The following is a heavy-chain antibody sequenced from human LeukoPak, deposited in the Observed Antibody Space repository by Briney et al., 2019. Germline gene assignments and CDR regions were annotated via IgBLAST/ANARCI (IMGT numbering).Heavy chain of an antibody. V-gene: IGHV4-59*08. Sequence: SETLSLTCTVSGGSISSYYWSWIRQPPGKGLEWIGYIYYSGSTNYNPSLKSRVTISVDTSKNQFSLKLSSVTAADTAVYYCARRTGELLGMWAFDIWGQGTMVTVSS. CDR2: IYYSGST. J-gene: IGHJ3*02. CDR3: ARRTGELLGMWAFDI. CDR1: GGSISSYY. D-gene: IGHD3-10*01.